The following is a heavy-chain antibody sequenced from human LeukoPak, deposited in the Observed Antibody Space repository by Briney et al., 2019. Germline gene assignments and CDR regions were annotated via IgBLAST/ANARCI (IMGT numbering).Heavy chain of an antibody. Sequence: GGSLRLSFAAPGFPFCRYWMSWVRPAPGKGLEWGANMNQDGSEKYYVDSVKGRFTISRDNAKNSLYLQVNSLRVEDTAVYYCARDGAARGSGSFGDWGQGTLLTVSS. CDR3: ARDGAARGSGSFGD. D-gene: IGHD3-10*01. CDR2: MNQDGSEK. J-gene: IGHJ4*02. CDR1: GFPFCRYW. V-gene: IGHV3-7*01.